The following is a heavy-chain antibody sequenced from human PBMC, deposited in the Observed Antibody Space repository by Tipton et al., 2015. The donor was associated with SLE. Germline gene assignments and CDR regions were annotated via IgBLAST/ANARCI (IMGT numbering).Heavy chain of an antibody. CDR3: ARTGY. CDR1: GFTFSSYA. CDR2: ISYDGSNK. J-gene: IGHJ4*02. V-gene: IGHV3-30-3*01. Sequence: RSLRLSCAASGFTFSSYAMHWVRQAPGKGLEWVAVISYDGSNKYYADSVKGRFTISRDNSKNTLYLQMNSLRAEDTAVYYCARTGYWGQGALVTVSS. D-gene: IGHD1-14*01.